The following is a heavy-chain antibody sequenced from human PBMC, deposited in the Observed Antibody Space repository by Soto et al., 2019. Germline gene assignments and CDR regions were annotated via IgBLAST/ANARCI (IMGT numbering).Heavy chain of an antibody. Sequence: SETLSLTCTVSGASVSSGYYYWSWIRQPPGKGLEWIAYIDYSGSTNYNPSLKSRVTISVDTSKNQFSLKLSSVTAADTAVYYCASSTYYDFWSGYYRRDNWFDPWGQGTLVTVSS. CDR1: GASVSSGYYY. J-gene: IGHJ5*02. CDR3: ASSTYYDFWSGYYRRDNWFDP. D-gene: IGHD3-3*01. CDR2: IDYSGST. V-gene: IGHV4-61*01.